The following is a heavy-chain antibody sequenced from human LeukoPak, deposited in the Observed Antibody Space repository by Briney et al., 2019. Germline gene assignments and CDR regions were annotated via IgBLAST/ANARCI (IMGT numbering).Heavy chain of an antibody. CDR1: GYSISSGYY. V-gene: IGHV3-21*01. CDR3: ASGSGYCSGGSCSDY. CDR2: ISSGSSYI. J-gene: IGHJ4*02. D-gene: IGHD2-15*01. Sequence: KSSETLSLTCTVSGYSISSGYYWGWIRQPPGKGLEWVSAISSGSSYIYYADSVKGRFTISRDNAKNSLYLQMNSLRAEDTAVYYCASGSGYCSGGSCSDYWGQGTLVTVSS.